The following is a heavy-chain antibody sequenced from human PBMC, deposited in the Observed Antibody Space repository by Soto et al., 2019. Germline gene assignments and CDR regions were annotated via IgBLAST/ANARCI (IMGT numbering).Heavy chain of an antibody. CDR3: ARDRRIYYYDSSGYYPGAYGMDV. CDR1: GFTFSSYS. J-gene: IGHJ6*02. D-gene: IGHD3-22*01. V-gene: IGHV3-48*02. Sequence: GGSLRLSCAASGFTFSSYSMNWVRQAPGKGLEWVSYISSSSSTIYYADSVKGRFTISRDNAKNSLYLQMNSLRDDDTAVYYCARDRRIYYYDSSGYYPGAYGMDVWGQGTTVTVSS. CDR2: ISSSSSTI.